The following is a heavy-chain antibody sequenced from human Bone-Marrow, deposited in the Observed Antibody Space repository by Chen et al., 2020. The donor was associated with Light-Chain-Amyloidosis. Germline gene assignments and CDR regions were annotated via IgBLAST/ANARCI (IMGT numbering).Heavy chain of an antibody. J-gene: IGHJ4*02. D-gene: IGHD3-10*01. CDR2: ISGSGSSR. CDR3: APGPLFEH. Sequence: EVRLLESGGGLVQPGGSLRLSGTASGFTFSSYLMYGVRQAQGRGLEGVSAISGSGSSRHYTDSVKGRFIISRDNSKNTMYIQMDSLRVDDTGVYYCAPGPLFEHWGQGTVVTVSS. CDR1: GFTFSSYL. V-gene: IGHV3-23*01.